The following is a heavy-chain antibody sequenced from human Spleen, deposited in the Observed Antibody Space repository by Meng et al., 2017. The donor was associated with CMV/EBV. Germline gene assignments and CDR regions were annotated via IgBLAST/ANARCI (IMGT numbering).Heavy chain of an antibody. CDR2: ISDGSSYI. V-gene: IGHV3-21*01. CDR1: EFSLSTYT. CDR3: AREKLAQYYYGMDV. D-gene: IGHD6-13*01. J-gene: IGHJ6*02. Sequence: GGSLRLSCEASEFSLSTYTMNWVRQAPGKGLEWVSSISDGSSYIYYADSVRGRFTISRDNAKNLAYLQMNRLRVEDTAVYYCAREKLAQYYYGMDVWGQGTTVTVSS.